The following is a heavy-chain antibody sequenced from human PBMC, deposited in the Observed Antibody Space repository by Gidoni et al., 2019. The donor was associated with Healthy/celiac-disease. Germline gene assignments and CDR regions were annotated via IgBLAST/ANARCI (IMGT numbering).Heavy chain of an antibody. J-gene: IGHJ4*02. D-gene: IGHD6-13*01. CDR2: INPNSGGT. Sequence: QVQLVQSGAEVKKPGASVKVSCKASGYTFTGYYMHWVRQAPGQGLEWMGWINPNSGGTNYAQKFQGRVTMTRDTSISTAYMELSRLRSDDTAVYYCARDLKRSGIAAAGSPVVYWGQGTLVTVSS. CDR1: GYTFTGYY. CDR3: ARDLKRSGIAAAGSPVVY. V-gene: IGHV1-2*02.